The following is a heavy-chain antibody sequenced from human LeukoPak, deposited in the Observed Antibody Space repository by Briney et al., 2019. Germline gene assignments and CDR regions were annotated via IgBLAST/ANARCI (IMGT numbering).Heavy chain of an antibody. CDR1: AYTFTSND. CDR3: ARRSTLYSSGRFYFDY. J-gene: IGHJ4*02. V-gene: IGHV1-18*01. Sequence: ASVKVSCKASAYTFTSNDINWVRQAPGQGLEWMGWISAHDGTRNYALKHEDRVTMTTDTSTSTAYMELRGLRSDDTAVYYCARRSTLYSSGRFYFDYWGQGTLVTVSS. CDR2: ISAHDGTR. D-gene: IGHD6-19*01.